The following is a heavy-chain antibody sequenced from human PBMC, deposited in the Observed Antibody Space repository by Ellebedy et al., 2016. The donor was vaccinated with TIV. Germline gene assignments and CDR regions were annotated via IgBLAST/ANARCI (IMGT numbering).Heavy chain of an antibody. D-gene: IGHD6-13*01. CDR1: GFSLTTNGVG. V-gene: IGHV2-5*02. J-gene: IGHJ6*03. CDR3: AQKSRGGSWYGYYYYNVDV. Sequence: SGPTLVKPTQTLTLTCTFSGFSLTTNGVGVGWIRQRPGKALEWLAIIYWDDYKRYSPSLRYRLPITKDTSSNQVVLPMTYMDPANTATNYCAQKSRGGSWYGYYYYNVDVWGKGTTVTVSS. CDR2: IYWDDYK.